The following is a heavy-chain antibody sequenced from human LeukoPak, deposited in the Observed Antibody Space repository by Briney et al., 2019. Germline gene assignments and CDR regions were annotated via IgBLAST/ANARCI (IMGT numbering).Heavy chain of an antibody. CDR1: GYTFTSYG. CDR2: ISAYNGNT. J-gene: IGHJ4*02. CDR3: ASGKPYVWGSYRYNRLDY. Sequence: GASVKVSCKASGYTFTSYGISWVRQAPGQGLEWMGWISAYNGNTNYAQKLQGRVTMTTDTSTSTAYMELRSLRSDDTAVYYCASGKPYVWGSYRYNRLDYWGQGTLVTVSS. D-gene: IGHD3-16*02. V-gene: IGHV1-18*01.